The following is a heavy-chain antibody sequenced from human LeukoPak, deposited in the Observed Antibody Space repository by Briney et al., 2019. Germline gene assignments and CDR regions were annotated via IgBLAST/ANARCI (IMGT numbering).Heavy chain of an antibody. D-gene: IGHD3-22*01. V-gene: IGHV4-39*07. CDR3: ARGRSHYYDSSGYLNWFDP. CDR2: VYYSGST. CDR1: GGSMSTRVYY. Sequence: PSETLSLTCTVSGGSMSTRVYYWGWIRHPPGKGLEWIGTVYYSGSTDYNPSLKSRVTISVDTSKNQFSLKLSSVTAADTAVYYCARGRSHYYDSSGYLNWFDPWGQGTLVTVSS. J-gene: IGHJ5*02.